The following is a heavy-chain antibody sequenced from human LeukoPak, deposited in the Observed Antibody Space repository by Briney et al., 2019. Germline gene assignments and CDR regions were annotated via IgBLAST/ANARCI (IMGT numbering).Heavy chain of an antibody. CDR3: ARELSPFDAFDI. D-gene: IGHD2/OR15-2a*01. V-gene: IGHV3-9*01. CDR1: GFTFDDYA. CDR2: ISWNSGSI. J-gene: IGHJ3*02. Sequence: GGSLRLSCAASGFTFDDYAMHWVRQAPGKGLEWVSGISWNSGSIGYADSVKGRFTISRDNAKNSLYLQMNSLRAEDTAVYYCARELSPFDAFDIWGQGTMVTVSS.